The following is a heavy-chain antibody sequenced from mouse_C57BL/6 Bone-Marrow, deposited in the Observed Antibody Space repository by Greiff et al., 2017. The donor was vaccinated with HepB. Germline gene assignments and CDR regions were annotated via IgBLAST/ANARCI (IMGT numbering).Heavy chain of an antibody. D-gene: IGHD1-1*01. CDR2: ISNGGGST. CDR3: ARHYYLGENAMDY. J-gene: IGHJ4*01. V-gene: IGHV5-12*01. Sequence: EVQLVESGGGLVQPGGSLKLSCAASGFTFSDYYMYWVRQTPEKRLEWVAYISNGGGSTYYPDTVKGRFTISRDNAKNTLYLQMSRLKSEDTAMYYCARHYYLGENAMDYWGQGTSVTVSS. CDR1: GFTFSDYY.